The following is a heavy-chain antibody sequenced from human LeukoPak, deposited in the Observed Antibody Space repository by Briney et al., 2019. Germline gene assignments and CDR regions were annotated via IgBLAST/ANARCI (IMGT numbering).Heavy chain of an antibody. J-gene: IGHJ3*01. CDR3: ARYGSGAYALDV. D-gene: IGHD3-10*01. V-gene: IGHV4-59*08. CDR1: GGSISSYY. Sequence: PSETLSLTCSVSGGSISSYYWSWIRQPPGKGLEWIAHIHYSGAIKYNPSLKSRVSMPVDTSKNQFSLRLSSVTAADTAVYYCARYGSGAYALDVWGQGTMVTVSS. CDR2: IHYSGAI.